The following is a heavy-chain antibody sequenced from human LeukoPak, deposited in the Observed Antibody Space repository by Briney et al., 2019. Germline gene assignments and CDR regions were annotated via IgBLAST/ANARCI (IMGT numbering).Heavy chain of an antibody. CDR1: GYTFASYD. J-gene: IGHJ3*02. CDR2: MNPNSGNT. CDR3: ARAGSGSYYRNAFDI. V-gene: IGHV1-8*01. Sequence: ASVKVSCKASGYTFASYDINWVRQATGQGLEWTGWMNPNSGNTGYAQKFQGRVTMTRNTSISTAYMELSSLRSEDTAVYYCARAGSGSYYRNAFDIWGQGTMVTVSS. D-gene: IGHD3-10*01.